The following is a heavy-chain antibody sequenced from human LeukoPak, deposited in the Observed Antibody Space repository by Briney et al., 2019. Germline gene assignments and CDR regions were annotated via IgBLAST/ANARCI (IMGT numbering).Heavy chain of an antibody. CDR3: ARPHSSGWYGVYDI. D-gene: IGHD6-19*01. J-gene: IGHJ3*02. CDR1: DGSISSHY. V-gene: IGHV4-59*08. Sequence: SETLSLTCTVSDGSISSHYWSWIRQPPGKGLEWIGHFAYSGTTSYNASLKSRVTISVDTSKNQFSLTLTSVTAADTAVYYCARPHSSGWYGVYDIWDQGTMVTVSS. CDR2: FAYSGTT.